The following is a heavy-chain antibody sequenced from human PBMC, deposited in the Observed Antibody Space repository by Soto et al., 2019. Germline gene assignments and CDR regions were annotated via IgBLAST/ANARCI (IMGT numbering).Heavy chain of an antibody. CDR1: GGSISSYY. J-gene: IGHJ6*02. Sequence: SETLSLTCTVSGGSISSYYWSWIRQPPGKGLEWIGDISHSGSTNYNPSLKSRVTISADTSKNQFSLRLSSVTAADTVVYYCARGGGSGWFYYYYGMDVWGQGTTVTVSS. CDR3: ARGGGSGWFYYYYGMDV. D-gene: IGHD6-19*01. V-gene: IGHV4-59*12. CDR2: ISHSGST.